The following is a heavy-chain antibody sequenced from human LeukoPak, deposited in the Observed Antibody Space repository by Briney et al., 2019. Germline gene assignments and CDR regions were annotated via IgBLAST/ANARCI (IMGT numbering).Heavy chain of an antibody. CDR2: IYSGGST. J-gene: IGHJ3*02. D-gene: IGHD6-13*01. V-gene: IGHV3-NL1*01. CDR3: AKDLVRGVAAAGMGAFDI. Sequence: PGRSLRLSCAASGFTFSSYAMHWVRQAPGKGLEWVSVIYSGGSTYYADSVKGRFTISRDNSKNTLYLQMNSLRAEDTAVYYCAKDLVRGVAAAGMGAFDIWGQGTMVTVSS. CDR1: GFTFSSYA.